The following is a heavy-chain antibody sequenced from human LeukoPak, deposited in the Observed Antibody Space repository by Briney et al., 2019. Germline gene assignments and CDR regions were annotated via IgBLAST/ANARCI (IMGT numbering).Heavy chain of an antibody. Sequence: GESLKISCKGSGDTFPDYSISWVRQMPGKGLEGMGKIDPSDSYTNYRPSFQGHVTISAAKSISTAYLQWSSLEASDTAMYYCARHASYSSSPYYFDNWGQGTLVTVST. CDR1: GDTFPDYS. CDR3: ARHASYSSSPYYFDN. CDR2: IDPSDSYT. D-gene: IGHD6-6*01. V-gene: IGHV5-10-1*01. J-gene: IGHJ4*02.